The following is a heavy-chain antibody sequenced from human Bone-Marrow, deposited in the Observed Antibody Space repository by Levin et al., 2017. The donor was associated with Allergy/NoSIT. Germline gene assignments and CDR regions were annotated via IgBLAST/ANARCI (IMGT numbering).Heavy chain of an antibody. J-gene: IGHJ5*02. CDR1: DDSISSSHW. Sequence: SETLSLTCGVSDDSISSSHWWTWVRQPPGKGLEWIGEIYHSGSTNYNPSLKSRVTISVEKSKNQFSLKLSSVTAADTAVYYCARRNVLAPGEEWFDPWGKGTLVTVSS. CDR2: IYHSGST. D-gene: IGHD7-27*01. CDR3: ARRNVLAPGEEWFDP. V-gene: IGHV4-4*02.